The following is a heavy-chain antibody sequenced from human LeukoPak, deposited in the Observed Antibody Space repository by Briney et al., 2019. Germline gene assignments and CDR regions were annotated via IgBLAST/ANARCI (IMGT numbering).Heavy chain of an antibody. CDR2: IKQDGSKK. Sequence: PGGSLRLSCVASGFPFSSYWMTWVRQAPGKGLEWVANIKQDGSKKSYVDSVKGRFTISRDNAKNSLYLQMNSLRAEDTAIYYCYCRDDLPAWGQGTLVTISS. J-gene: IGHJ5*02. CDR3: YCRDDLPA. V-gene: IGHV3-7*01. CDR1: GFPFSSYW. D-gene: IGHD5-24*01.